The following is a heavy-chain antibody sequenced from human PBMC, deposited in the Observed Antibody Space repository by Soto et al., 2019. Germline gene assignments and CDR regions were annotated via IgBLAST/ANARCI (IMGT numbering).Heavy chain of an antibody. Sequence: SETLSLTCTVSGASISSYYWSWIRQPPGKGLEWVGFIFHSGSTNCNPSLKSRVTFSVDTSKNQFSLKLASVTAADTAVYYCARDQNGSPHFDYWGQGILVTVSS. CDR3: ARDQNGSPHFDY. J-gene: IGHJ4*02. V-gene: IGHV4-59*01. D-gene: IGHD1-26*01. CDR2: IFHSGST. CDR1: GASISSYY.